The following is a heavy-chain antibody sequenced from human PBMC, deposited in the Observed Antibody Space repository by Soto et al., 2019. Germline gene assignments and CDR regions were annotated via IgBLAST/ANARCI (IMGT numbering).Heavy chain of an antibody. Sequence: QVQLQDSGPGLVKPSGTLSLTCAVSGGSISSSHWWTWVRQSPGKGLEYIGEISHSGTSNSNPSLKSRVTLAVDKSKNLFALTLTSVTAADTAVYYCARVVLTITRGAFDAWGQGTLVIVSS. CDR1: GGSISSSHW. CDR2: ISHSGTS. CDR3: ARVVLTITRGAFDA. V-gene: IGHV4-4*02. D-gene: IGHD3-9*01. J-gene: IGHJ3*01.